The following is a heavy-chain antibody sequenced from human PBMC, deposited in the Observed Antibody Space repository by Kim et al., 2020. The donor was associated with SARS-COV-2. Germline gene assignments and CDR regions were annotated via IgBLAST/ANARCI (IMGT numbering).Heavy chain of an antibody. CDR1: GGSISSSSYY. CDR2: IYYSGST. J-gene: IGHJ4*02. CDR3: ARLMVPQYYFDY. D-gene: IGHD2-8*01. Sequence: SETPSLTCTVSGGSISSSSYYWGWIRQPPGKGLEWIGSIYYSGSTYYNPSLKSRVTISVDTSKNQFSLKLSSVTAADTAVYYCARLMVPQYYFDYWGQGT. V-gene: IGHV4-39*01.